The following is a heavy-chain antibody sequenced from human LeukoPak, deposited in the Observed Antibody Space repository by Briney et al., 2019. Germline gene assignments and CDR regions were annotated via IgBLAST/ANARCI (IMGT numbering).Heavy chain of an antibody. CDR1: GFTFSSYW. D-gene: IGHD3-10*01. CDR3: ARGGSGFYGLFDY. V-gene: IGHV3-74*01. CDR2: INSDGSST. J-gene: IGHJ4*02. Sequence: GGSLRLSCAASGFTFSSYWTHWVRQAPGKGLVWVSCINSDGSSTRYADSVKGRFTISRDNAKNTLYLQMNSLRAEDTAVYYCARGGSGFYGLFDYWGQGTLVAVSS.